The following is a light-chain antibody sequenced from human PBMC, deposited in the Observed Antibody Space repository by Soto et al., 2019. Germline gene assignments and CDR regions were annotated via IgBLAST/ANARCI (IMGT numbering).Light chain of an antibody. Sequence: IVLTQSPVTLSLYTGDRATLSCRASETVSSYLLWYQQKPGQDPRLLIYDASERATGIPARFSGSGSETDFTLTISSLEPEDFGVYYCLHRMNWPLTFGQGTRLEIK. CDR2: DAS. J-gene: IGKJ5*01. CDR1: ETVSSY. V-gene: IGKV3-11*01. CDR3: LHRMNWPLT.